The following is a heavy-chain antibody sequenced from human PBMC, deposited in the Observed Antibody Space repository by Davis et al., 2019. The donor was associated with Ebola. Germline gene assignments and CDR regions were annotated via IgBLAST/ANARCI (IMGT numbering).Heavy chain of an antibody. CDR2: INPNSGGT. CDR1: GGTFSSYA. D-gene: IGHD4-23*01. V-gene: IGHV1-2*04. CDR3: ARALRWIDY. Sequence: ASVKVSCKASGGTFSSYAISWVRQAPGQGLEWMGWINPNSGGTNYAQKFQGWVTMTRDTSISTAYMELSRLRSDDTAVYYCARALRWIDYWGQGTLVTVSS. J-gene: IGHJ4*02.